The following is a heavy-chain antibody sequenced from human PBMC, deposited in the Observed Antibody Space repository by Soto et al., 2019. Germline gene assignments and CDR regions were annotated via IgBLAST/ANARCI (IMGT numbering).Heavy chain of an antibody. D-gene: IGHD3-10*01. CDR2: IYYSGST. Sequence: PSETLSLTCTVSGGSISRGGYYWSWIRQHPGKGLEWIGYIYYSGSTYYNPSLKSRVTISVDTSKNQFSLKLSSVTAADTAVYYCASLYMVRGVRTFDYWGQGTLVTSPQ. V-gene: IGHV4-31*03. CDR3: ASLYMVRGVRTFDY. J-gene: IGHJ4*02. CDR1: GGSISRGGYY.